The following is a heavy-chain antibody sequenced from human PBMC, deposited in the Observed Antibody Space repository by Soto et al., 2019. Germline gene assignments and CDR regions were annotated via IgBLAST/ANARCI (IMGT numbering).Heavy chain of an antibody. CDR2: IHDSGSS. J-gene: IGHJ6*02. CDR1: GGSISSGGYY. D-gene: IGHD6-6*01. CDR3: ARGDGRGSSSYYGMDV. V-gene: IGHV4-31*03. Sequence: PSETLSLTCTVSGGSISSGGYYWSWIRQHPGKGLEWIGYIHDSGSSYYNPSLKSRVSIPVDTPKNQFSLKLSSVTAADTAIYYCARGDGRGSSSYYGMDVWGQGTTVTVSS.